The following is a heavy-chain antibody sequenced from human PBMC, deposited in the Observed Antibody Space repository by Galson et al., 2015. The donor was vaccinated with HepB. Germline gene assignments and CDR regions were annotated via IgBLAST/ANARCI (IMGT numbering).Heavy chain of an antibody. CDR1: GFTFSTYA. CDR2: ISGSGAST. D-gene: IGHD3-22*01. Sequence: SLRLSCAASGFTFSTYAMSWVRQAPGKGLEWVSVISGSGASTYHTDSVKGRFTISRDNSKNTLYLQTTSLRAEDTAVYYCAKEVFYDTRMFDYWGQGTLVTVSS. V-gene: IGHV3-23*01. J-gene: IGHJ4*02. CDR3: AKEVFYDTRMFDY.